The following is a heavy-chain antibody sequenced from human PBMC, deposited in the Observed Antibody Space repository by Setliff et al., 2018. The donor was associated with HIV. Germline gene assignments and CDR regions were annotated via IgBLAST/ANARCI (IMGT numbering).Heavy chain of an antibody. J-gene: IGHJ4*02. CDR2: IRYDGSNK. CDR1: GFTFSSYG. Sequence: QPGGSLRLSCVASGFTFSSYGMHWVRQAPGKGLEWVAFIRYDGSNKYYADSVKGRFTISRDNSKNTLYLQMNSLRAEDTAVYYCAKDTGRYFDYWARERWSPSPQ. CDR3: AKDTGRYFDY. V-gene: IGHV3-30*02. D-gene: IGHD3-10*01.